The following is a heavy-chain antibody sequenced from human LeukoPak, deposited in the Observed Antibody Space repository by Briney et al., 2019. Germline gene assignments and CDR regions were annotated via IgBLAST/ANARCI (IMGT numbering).Heavy chain of an antibody. V-gene: IGHV4-39*07. CDR1: GGSISSTSDF. Sequence: SETLSLTCTVSGGSISSTSDFWGWIRQPPGKGLEWVGSIYYSGTTYYNPSLKSRVTISADTSKNQFSLKLRSVTAADTAVYYCAREFESGYNYYYWGQGSLVTVSS. CDR3: AREFESGYNYYY. CDR2: IYYSGTT. D-gene: IGHD5-24*01. J-gene: IGHJ4*02.